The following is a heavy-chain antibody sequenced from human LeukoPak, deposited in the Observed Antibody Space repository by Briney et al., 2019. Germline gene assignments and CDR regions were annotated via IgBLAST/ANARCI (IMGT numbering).Heavy chain of an antibody. D-gene: IGHD1-26*01. CDR1: GFTFSHIG. Sequence: GGSLRLSCEASGFTFSHIGMAWVRQAPGKGLEWVSSIHPNGVNTHYADSVRGRFTISRDNSKNTLYLQMNRLRAEDTAVYYCARVSESYSLYYYMDVWGKGTTVTVSS. J-gene: IGHJ6*03. V-gene: IGHV3-NL1*01. CDR3: ARVSESYSLYYYMDV. CDR2: IHPNGVNT.